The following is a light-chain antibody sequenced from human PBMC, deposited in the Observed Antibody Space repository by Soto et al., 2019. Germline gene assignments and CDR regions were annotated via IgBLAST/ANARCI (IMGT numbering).Light chain of an antibody. CDR2: EVT. J-gene: IGLJ1*01. CDR3: SSYTSITTLDV. V-gene: IGLV2-14*01. CDR1: NXDVGDYNY. Sequence: QSALTQPASVSGSPGQSITISCPGTNXDVGDYNYVSWYQHHPGKAPKLIIYEVTNRPSGVSNRFSGSKSGNTASLTISGLQAEDEADYYCSSYTSITTLDVFGTGTKVTVL.